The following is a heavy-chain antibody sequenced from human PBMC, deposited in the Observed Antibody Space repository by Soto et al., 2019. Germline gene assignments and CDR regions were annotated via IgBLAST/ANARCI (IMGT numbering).Heavy chain of an antibody. CDR1: GGSISNPDHY. CDR3: AREGRLQSLDY. D-gene: IGHD4-4*01. J-gene: IGHJ4*02. V-gene: IGHV4-30-4*01. CDR2: IFFNGDT. Sequence: QVQLQETGPGLVKPSQTLSLTCTVSGGSISNPDHYWSWIRQPPGKGLEWIGSIFFNGDTSYNPSLKSRLTISINTSKTQFSLSLRSVTASETAVYFCAREGRLQSLDYWGQGTLVTVSS.